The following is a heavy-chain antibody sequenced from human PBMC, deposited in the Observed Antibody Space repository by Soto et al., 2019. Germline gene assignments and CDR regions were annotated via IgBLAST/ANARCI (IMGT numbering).Heavy chain of an antibody. D-gene: IGHD3-22*01. J-gene: IGHJ6*02. CDR2: ISGSGGNT. CDR1: GLTVNNYA. CDR3: AMYYYDSSGDHYDYYYYGMDV. Sequence: GGSLRLSCAASGLTVNNYAMSWVRQAPGKGLEWVSVISGSGGNTYYADSVKGRFTISRAYSENTLYLQMNSLRAEDTAVYYCAMYYYDSSGDHYDYYYYGMDVWGQGTTVTVSS. V-gene: IGHV3-23*01.